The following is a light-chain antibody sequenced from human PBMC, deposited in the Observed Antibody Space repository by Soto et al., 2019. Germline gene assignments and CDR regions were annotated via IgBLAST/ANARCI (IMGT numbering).Light chain of an antibody. CDR2: EDT. J-gene: IGLJ1*01. CDR3: CSYVGASTYV. CDR1: TSFVGTYNF. Sequence: QSVLTQPASVSGSPGQAITISCTGTTSFVGTYNFVFWYQQHPVKGPQVMIYEDTKRPSGVSNLFSGSTSGSTASQTIYALQDEEEAHYYCCSYVGASTYVFGTGTKVTV. V-gene: IGLV2-23*01.